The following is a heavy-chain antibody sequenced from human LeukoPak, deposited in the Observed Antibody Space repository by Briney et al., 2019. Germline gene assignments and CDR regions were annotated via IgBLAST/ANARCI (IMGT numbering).Heavy chain of an antibody. CDR1: GFTFSNYG. CDR2: ISYDGINK. Sequence: PGGSLRLSCAASGFTFSNYGMHWVRQAPGKGLEWVAVISYDGINKYYADSVKGRFTISRDNGKNSLYLQMHSLRAEDTAVYYCVREFSSSWYIAFDIWGQGTMVTVSS. CDR3: VREFSSSWYIAFDI. D-gene: IGHD6-13*01. J-gene: IGHJ3*02. V-gene: IGHV3-30*03.